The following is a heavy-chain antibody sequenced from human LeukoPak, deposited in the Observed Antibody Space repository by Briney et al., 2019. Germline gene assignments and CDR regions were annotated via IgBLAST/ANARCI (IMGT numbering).Heavy chain of an antibody. CDR1: GGSISSYY. J-gene: IGHJ5*02. CDR2: IYYSGST. V-gene: IGHV4-59*12. CDR3: TREPLP. Sequence: SETLSLTCTVSGGSISSYYWSWIRQPPGKGLEWIGYIYYSGSTNYNPSLKSRVTISVDTSKNQFSLKLTSLTAADTAVYYCTREPLPWGQGTLVTVSS.